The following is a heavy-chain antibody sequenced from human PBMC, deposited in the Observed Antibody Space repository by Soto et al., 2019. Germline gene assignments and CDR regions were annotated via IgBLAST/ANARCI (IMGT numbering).Heavy chain of an antibody. CDR2: IIPIFGTA. V-gene: IGHV1-69*01. Sequence: QVQLVQSGAEVKKPGTSVKVSCKASGGTFSSYAVSWVRQAPGQGLEWMGGIIPIFGTANYAQKFQGRVTITADESPSTAYMELSSLRSEDTAVYYCAREGSSCWPGHGMDGWGQGTTVTVSS. J-gene: IGHJ6*02. CDR1: GGTFSSYA. D-gene: IGHD6-13*01. CDR3: AREGSSCWPGHGMDG.